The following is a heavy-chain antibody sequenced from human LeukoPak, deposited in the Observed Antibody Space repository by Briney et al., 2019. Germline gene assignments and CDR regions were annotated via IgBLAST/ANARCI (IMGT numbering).Heavy chain of an antibody. CDR2: IYHSGST. J-gene: IGHJ6*04. Sequence: PSETLSLTCAVSGGSISSSNWWSWVRQPPGEGLEWIGEIYHSGSTNYNPSLKSRVTISVDKSKNQFSLKLSSVTAADTAVYYCARDPRVDTAMVYYYYGMDVWGKGTTVTVSS. V-gene: IGHV4-4*02. D-gene: IGHD5-18*01. CDR1: GGSISSSNW. CDR3: ARDPRVDTAMVYYYYGMDV.